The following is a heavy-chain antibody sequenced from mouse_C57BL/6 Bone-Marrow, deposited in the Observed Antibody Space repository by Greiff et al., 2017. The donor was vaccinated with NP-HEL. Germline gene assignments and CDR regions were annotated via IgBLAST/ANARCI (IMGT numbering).Heavy chain of an antibody. CDR1: GFTFSDYG. CDR3: ARRDYYGSSYYWYFDV. Sequence: EVQLVESGGGLVKPGGSLKLSCAASGFTFSDYGMHWVRQAPEKGLEWVAYISSGSSTIYYADTVKGRFTLSRDNAKNPLFLQMTSLRSEDTAMYYCARRDYYGSSYYWYFDVGGTGTTVTVSA. D-gene: IGHD1-1*01. J-gene: IGHJ1*03. V-gene: IGHV5-17*01. CDR2: ISSGSSTI.